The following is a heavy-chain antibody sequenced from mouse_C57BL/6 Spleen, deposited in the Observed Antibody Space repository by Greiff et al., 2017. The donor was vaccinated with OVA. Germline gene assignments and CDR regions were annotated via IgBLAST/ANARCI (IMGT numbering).Heavy chain of an antibody. D-gene: IGHD2-5*01. CDR1: GYSITSGYY. CDR3: AREGYYNNYDPYCYFDV. CDR2: ISYDGSN. J-gene: IGHJ1*03. Sequence: EVKLQESGPGLVKPSQSLSLTCSVTGYSITSGYYWNWIRQFPGNKLEWMGYISYDGSNNSNPSLKNRISITRDTSKNQFFLKLNSETTKDTATYYGAREGYYNNYDPYCYFDVWGTGTTVTVSS. V-gene: IGHV3-6*01.